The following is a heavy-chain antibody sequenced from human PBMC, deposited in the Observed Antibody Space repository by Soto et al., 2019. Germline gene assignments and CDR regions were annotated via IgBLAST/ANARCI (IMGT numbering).Heavy chain of an antibody. J-gene: IGHJ6*02. Sequence: EVQLVESGGGLVKPGGSLRLSCAASGFTFSSYSMNWVRQAPGKGLEWVSSISSSSSYIYYADSVKGRFTISRDNAKNXXYLQMNSLRAEDTAVYYCARTSRGYSYGYLGDMDVWGQGTTVTVSS. CDR1: GFTFSSYS. CDR3: ARTSRGYSYGYLGDMDV. CDR2: ISSSSSYI. D-gene: IGHD5-18*01. V-gene: IGHV3-21*01.